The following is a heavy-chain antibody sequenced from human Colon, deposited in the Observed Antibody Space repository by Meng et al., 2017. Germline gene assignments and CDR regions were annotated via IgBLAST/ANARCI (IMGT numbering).Heavy chain of an antibody. J-gene: IGHJ5*02. CDR1: GGSMSGYY. D-gene: IGHD2-15*01. Sequence: VRLTGAGPGLVKPSATRSLTCTVSGGSMSGYYWNWIRQPAGKGLEWIGHIYSSGRTNYNPSLKSRVTISVDSSKNQFSLNLTSVTAADTAVYFCARVQRFCTGGICSNWFDPWGQGTLVTVSS. V-gene: IGHV4-4*07. CDR2: IYSSGRT. CDR3: ARVQRFCTGGICSNWFDP.